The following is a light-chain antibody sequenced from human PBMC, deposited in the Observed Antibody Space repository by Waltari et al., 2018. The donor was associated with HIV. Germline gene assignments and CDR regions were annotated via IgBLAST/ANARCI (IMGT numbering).Light chain of an antibody. CDR2: LGS. V-gene: IGKV2-28*01. J-gene: IGKJ1*01. CDR1: QSLLHSNGYNY. Sequence: DIVMTQSPLSLPVTPGEPASISCRSSQSLLHSNGYNYLDWYLQKPGQSPQLLIYLGSYRASGVPDRFSGSGSDTDFTLKISRVEAEDVGVYYCMQALQTPTFGQGTKVEIK. CDR3: MQALQTPT.